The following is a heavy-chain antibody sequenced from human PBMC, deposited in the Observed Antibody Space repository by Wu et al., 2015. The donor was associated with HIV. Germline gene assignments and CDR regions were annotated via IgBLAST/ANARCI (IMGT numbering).Heavy chain of an antibody. D-gene: IGHD5-12*01. V-gene: IGHV1-2*02. CDR1: GYTFTGYY. CDR3: ARDVGEKYSGYDFDRNWYFDL. J-gene: IGHJ2*01. Sequence: QVQLVQSGAEVKKPGASVKVSCKASGYTFTGYYMHWVRQAPGQGLEWMGWINPNSGGTNYAQKFQGRVTMTRDTSISTAYMELSRLRSDDTAVYYCARDVGEKYSGYDFDRNWYFDLWAVAPWSLSPQ. CDR2: INPNSGGT.